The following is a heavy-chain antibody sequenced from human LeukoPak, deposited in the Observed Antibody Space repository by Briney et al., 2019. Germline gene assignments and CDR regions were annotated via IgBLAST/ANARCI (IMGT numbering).Heavy chain of an antibody. CDR1: GFTFSSYA. CDR3: ARDPWFGELDY. D-gene: IGHD3-10*01. V-gene: IGHV3-23*01. J-gene: IGHJ4*02. CDR2: ISGSGGST. Sequence: GALRLSCAASGFTFSSYAMSWVRQAPGKGLEWVSAISGSGGSTYYADSVKGRFTISRDNSKNTLYLQMNSLRAEDTAVYYCARDPWFGELDYWGQGTLVTVSS.